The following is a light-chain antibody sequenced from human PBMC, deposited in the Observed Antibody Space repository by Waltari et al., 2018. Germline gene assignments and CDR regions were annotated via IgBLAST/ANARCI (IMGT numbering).Light chain of an antibody. CDR1: HRFSNW. V-gene: IGKV1-5*03. CDR2: KTS. CDR3: QQYDSNPLT. Sequence: DIQVTQSPSALSASVGDSVTITCWASHRFSNWLSGYQQKPVQAPKLLIYKTSTLESGVPSRFSGSGSGTEFTLTISSLQPDDFAIYYCQQYDSNPLTFGGGTKVEV. J-gene: IGKJ4*01.